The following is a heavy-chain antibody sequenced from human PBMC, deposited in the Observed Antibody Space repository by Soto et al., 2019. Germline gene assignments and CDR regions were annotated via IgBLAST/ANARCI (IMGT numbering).Heavy chain of an antibody. Sequence: GGSLRLSCAASGFTFSNYGMHWVRQAPGKGLEWVAVISYDGTNKYYADSVKGRFTISRDNSKSTLYLQMNSLRAEDTAVYYCAKGRWAALAFGTPNYFDYWGQGTLVTVSS. D-gene: IGHD3-3*01. CDR2: ISYDGTNK. CDR3: AKGRWAALAFGTPNYFDY. CDR1: GFTFSNYG. V-gene: IGHV3-30*18. J-gene: IGHJ4*02.